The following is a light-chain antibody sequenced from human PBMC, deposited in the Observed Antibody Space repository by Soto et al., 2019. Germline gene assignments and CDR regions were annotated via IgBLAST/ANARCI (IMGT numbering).Light chain of an antibody. Sequence: QSVLAQPASVSGSPGRSITISCTGSSNDVGIYNYVSWYQQHPGKAPRLIIYEVTNRPSGVSDRFSGSKSDNTASLTISGLQAEDEADYYCSSYTITSTWVFGGGTKVTVL. V-gene: IGLV2-14*01. J-gene: IGLJ3*02. CDR3: SSYTITSTWV. CDR1: SNDVGIYNY. CDR2: EVT.